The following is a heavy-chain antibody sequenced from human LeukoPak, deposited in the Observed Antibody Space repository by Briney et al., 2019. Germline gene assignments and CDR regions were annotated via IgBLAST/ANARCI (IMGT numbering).Heavy chain of an antibody. CDR3: ARDLFIKNYGSRSYYGMDV. Sequence: GSLRLSCAASGFTFSSYEMNWVRQAPGKGLEWVSYISSSGSTIYYADSVKGRFTISRDNAKNSLYLQMNSLRAEDTAVYYCARDLFIKNYGSRSYYGMDVWGQGTTVTVSS. J-gene: IGHJ6*02. CDR1: GFTFSSYE. V-gene: IGHV3-48*03. D-gene: IGHD3-10*01. CDR2: ISSSGSTI.